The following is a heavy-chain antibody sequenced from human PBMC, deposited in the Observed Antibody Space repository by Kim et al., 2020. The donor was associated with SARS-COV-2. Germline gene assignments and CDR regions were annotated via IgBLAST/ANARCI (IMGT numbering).Heavy chain of an antibody. V-gene: IGHV3-23*03. J-gene: IGHJ4*02. D-gene: IGHD3-22*01. CDR3: AKADDGITRIAN. CDR1: GFTFSSYA. Sequence: GGSLRLSCAASGFTFSSYAMSWVRQAPGKGLEWVSVIYSGGSSTYYADSVKGRFTISRDNSKNTLYLQMNSLRAEDTAVYYCAKADDGITRIANWGKGTRVTVS. CDR2: IYSGGSST.